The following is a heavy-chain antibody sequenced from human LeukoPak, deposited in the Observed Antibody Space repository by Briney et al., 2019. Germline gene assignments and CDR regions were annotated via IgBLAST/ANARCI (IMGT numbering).Heavy chain of an antibody. V-gene: IGHV1-2*06. D-gene: IGHD3-22*01. CDR1: GYTFTGYY. CDR2: INPNSGGT. CDR3: ARGSYYYDSSGYYFSGYFDY. J-gene: IGHJ4*02. Sequence: ASVKVSCKASGYTFTGYYMHWVRQAPGQGLEWMGRINPNSGGTNYAQKFQGRVTMTRDTSISTAYMERSRLRSDDTAVYYCARGSYYYDSSGYYFSGYFDYWGQGTLVTVSS.